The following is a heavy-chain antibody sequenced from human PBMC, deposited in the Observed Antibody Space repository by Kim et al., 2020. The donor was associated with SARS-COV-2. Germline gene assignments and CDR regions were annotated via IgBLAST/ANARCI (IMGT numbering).Heavy chain of an antibody. V-gene: IGHV3-33*01. J-gene: IGHJ3*02. D-gene: IGHD3-16*01. Sequence: YTDSVKGRFTISRDNSKNTLYLQMNSLRAEDTAVYYCAREFGSPDAFDIWGQGTMVTVSS. CDR3: AREFGSPDAFDI.